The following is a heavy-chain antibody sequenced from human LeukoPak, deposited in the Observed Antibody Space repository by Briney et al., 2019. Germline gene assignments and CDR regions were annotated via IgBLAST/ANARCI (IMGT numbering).Heavy chain of an antibody. J-gene: IGHJ5*02. CDR3: AREGGSYYFWFDP. Sequence: GGSLRLSCTTSGFTFTTYAMSWVRQAPGKGLEWVSTVSASGGTTFYADSVRGRFTISRDNSKNTLYLQMNSLRAEDTAVYYCAREGGSYYFWFDPWGQGTLVTVSS. CDR2: VSASGGTT. D-gene: IGHD1-26*01. V-gene: IGHV3-23*01. CDR1: GFTFTTYA.